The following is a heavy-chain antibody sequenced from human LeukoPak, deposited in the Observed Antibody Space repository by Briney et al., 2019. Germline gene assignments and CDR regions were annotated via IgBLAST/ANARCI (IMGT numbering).Heavy chain of an antibody. CDR2: ISISSNYI. CDR3: AREQQLGY. D-gene: IGHD6-13*01. CDR1: GFTFSRYS. Sequence: PGGSLRLSCAASGFTFSRYSMNWVRQAPGKGLEWVSSISISSNYIYYTDSVKGRCTISRDNGKNSLYLQMNSLRAEDTAVYYCAREQQLGYWGQGTLVTVSS. J-gene: IGHJ4*02. V-gene: IGHV3-21*01.